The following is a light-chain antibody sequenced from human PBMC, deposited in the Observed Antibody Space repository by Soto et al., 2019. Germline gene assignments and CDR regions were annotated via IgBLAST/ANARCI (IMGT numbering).Light chain of an antibody. V-gene: IGKV3-11*01. J-gene: IGKJ1*01. CDR3: HQRSRWPWT. Sequence: EIVFTQSPSTLSLSKGERATLSCRASQSVNSYLAWYQQKPGQPPRLLIYDASTRATGIPARFSGSGSGTDFTLTISSLEPEDFAVYYCHQRSRWPWTFGQGTKVDIK. CDR1: QSVNSY. CDR2: DAS.